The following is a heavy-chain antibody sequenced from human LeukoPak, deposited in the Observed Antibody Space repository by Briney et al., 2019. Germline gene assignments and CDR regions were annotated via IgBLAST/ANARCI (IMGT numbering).Heavy chain of an antibody. J-gene: IGHJ4*02. CDR1: GFTFSSYW. CDR2: IKQDGSEK. CDR3: ARSPEGDYYFDY. D-gene: IGHD2-21*02. V-gene: IGHV3-7*01. Sequence: GSLRLSCAASGFTFSSYWMSWVRQAPGKGLEGVANIKQDGSEKYYVDSVKGRFTNSRDNAKNSLYLQMNSLRAEDTAVYYCARSPEGDYYFDYWGQGTLVTVSS.